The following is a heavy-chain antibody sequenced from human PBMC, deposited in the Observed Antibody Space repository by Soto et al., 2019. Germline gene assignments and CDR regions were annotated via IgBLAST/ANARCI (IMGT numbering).Heavy chain of an antibody. D-gene: IGHD6-19*01. CDR2: FDPEDGET. J-gene: IGHJ3*02. V-gene: IGHV1-24*01. CDR1: GYTLTELS. Sequence: ASLKVSCKVSGYTLTELSMHWVRQAPGKGLEWMGGFDPEDGETIYAQKFQGRVTMTEDTSTDTAYMELSSLRSEDTAVYYCAACIAVAGSKADDAFDIWGQGTMVTVSS. CDR3: AACIAVAGSKADDAFDI.